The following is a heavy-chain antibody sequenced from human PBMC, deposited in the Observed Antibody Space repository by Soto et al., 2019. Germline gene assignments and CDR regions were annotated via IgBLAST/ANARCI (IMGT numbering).Heavy chain of an antibody. D-gene: IGHD6-25*01. V-gene: IGHV4-31*03. Sequence: QVQLQESGPGLVKPSQTLSLTCTVSGGSISSGDIHWTWIRQHPGKGLEWIRYIYYSGSTYYNPSLKSRVTISMDTSENQFSLKLSSVTAADTAVYYCAKGHSSATSLDSWGQGILVTVSS. CDR1: GGSISSGDIH. CDR3: AKGHSSATSLDS. CDR2: IYYSGST. J-gene: IGHJ4*02.